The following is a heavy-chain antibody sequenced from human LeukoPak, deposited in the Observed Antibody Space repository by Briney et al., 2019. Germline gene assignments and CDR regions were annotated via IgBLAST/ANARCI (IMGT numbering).Heavy chain of an antibody. CDR1: GGTFSRFP. J-gene: IGHJ6*03. CDR2: IVPVFGTP. Sequence: SVKVSCKTSGGTFSRFPVSWVRQAPGQGLEWMGGIVPVFGTPSRAQKFQGRLTITADESTGTAYMELSSLTSDDTAVYYCARGGDTALVRNYYYMDVWGKGTTVIISS. V-gene: IGHV1-69*13. CDR3: ARGGDTALVRNYYYMDV. D-gene: IGHD5-18*01.